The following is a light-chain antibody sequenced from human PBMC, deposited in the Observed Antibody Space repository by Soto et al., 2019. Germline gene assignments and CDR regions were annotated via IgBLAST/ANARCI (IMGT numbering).Light chain of an antibody. J-gene: IGKJ5*01. CDR3: MQATQFPIT. V-gene: IGKV2-24*01. Sequence: DLVMTQTPLSSPVTLGQPASISCRSGESLVNSDGNTYLSWLQQRPGQPPRPLIYKISNRVSGVPDRFSGSGAGTDFTLKISRVEVEDVGVYYCMQATQFPITFGQGTRLEIK. CDR1: ESLVNSDGNTY. CDR2: KIS.